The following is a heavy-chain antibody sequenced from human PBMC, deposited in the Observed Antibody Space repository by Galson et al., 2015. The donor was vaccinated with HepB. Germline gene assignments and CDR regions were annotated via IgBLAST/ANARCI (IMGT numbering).Heavy chain of an antibody. Sequence: SLRLSCAASGFTFSSYVMHWVRQAPGKGLEWVAVISYDGTNKYYADSVKGRSTISRDNSKNTLYLQMNSLRAEDTAVYYCARDVDSSDYRDYWGQRTLVTVSS. CDR2: ISYDGTNK. V-gene: IGHV3-30-3*01. CDR3: ARDVDSSDYRDY. D-gene: IGHD3-22*01. CDR1: GFTFSSYV. J-gene: IGHJ4*02.